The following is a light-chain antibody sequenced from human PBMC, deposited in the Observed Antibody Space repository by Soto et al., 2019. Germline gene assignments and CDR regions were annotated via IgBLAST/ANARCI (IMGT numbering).Light chain of an antibody. J-gene: IGKJ1*01. Sequence: DIQMTQSPSSLSASVGDRVTITCRASQTITSYLNWYQQKPGRAPKLLISGASTLQTGVPSRFSGSGFGTYFTLAISGLQPEDFAIYYCQKNYSTPTWTFGQGSNVDIK. CDR1: QTITSY. V-gene: IGKV1-39*01. CDR3: QKNYSTPTWT. CDR2: GAS.